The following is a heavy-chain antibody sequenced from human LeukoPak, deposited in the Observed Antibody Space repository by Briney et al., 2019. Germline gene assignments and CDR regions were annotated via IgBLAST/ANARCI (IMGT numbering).Heavy chain of an antibody. CDR3: ARDHQYCSGGSCYSSNWYFDL. Sequence: SWVRQPPGKGLKWIGYIYCSGSTYYNPSLKSRVTISVDTSKNQFSLKLSSVTAADTAVYYCARDHQYCSGGSCYSSNWYFDLWGRGTLVTVSS. CDR2: IYCSGST. V-gene: IGHV4-31*02. J-gene: IGHJ2*01. D-gene: IGHD2-15*01.